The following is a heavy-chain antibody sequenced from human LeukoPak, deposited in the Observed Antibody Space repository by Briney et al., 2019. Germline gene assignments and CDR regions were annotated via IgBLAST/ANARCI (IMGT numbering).Heavy chain of an antibody. D-gene: IGHD6-19*01. CDR2: IYSGGST. J-gene: IGHJ5*02. CDR1: DGSISSNSFH. CDR3: ARWSSAVDP. V-gene: IGHV4-39*07. Sequence: SETLSLTCTVSDGSISSNSFHWGWIRQPPGKGLEWIGSIYSGGSTYYSPSLKSRVTISVDTSKNQFSLKLISVTAADTAVYYCARWSSAVDPWGQGTLVTVSS.